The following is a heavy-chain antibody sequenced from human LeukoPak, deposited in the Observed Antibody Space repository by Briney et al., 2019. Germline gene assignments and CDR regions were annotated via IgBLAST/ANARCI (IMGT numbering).Heavy chain of an antibody. J-gene: IGHJ6*03. CDR2: INPNSGGT. CDR3: ARNWYYYMDV. Sequence: XGXXXXWMGWINPNSGGTNYAQKFQGRVTMTRDTPISTAYMELSRLRSDDTAVYYCARNWYYYMDVWGKGTTVTVSS. V-gene: IGHV1-2*02.